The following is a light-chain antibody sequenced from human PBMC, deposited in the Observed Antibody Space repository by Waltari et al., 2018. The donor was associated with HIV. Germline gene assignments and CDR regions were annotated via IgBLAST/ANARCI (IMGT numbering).Light chain of an antibody. Sequence: QSALTQPPSASGSPGHSVTITCPGTSSDVGAYNYVSWYQQHPGKAPKLIIYEVTKRHSGVPDRFSASKSGNTASLTVSGLQTDDEADYYCSSYAGSNTLIFGGGTNLIVL. J-gene: IGLJ2*01. CDR3: SSYAGSNTLI. V-gene: IGLV2-8*01. CDR1: SSDVGAYNY. CDR2: EVT.